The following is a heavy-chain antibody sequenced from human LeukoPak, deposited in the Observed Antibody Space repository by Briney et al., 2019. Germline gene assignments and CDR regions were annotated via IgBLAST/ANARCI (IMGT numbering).Heavy chain of an antibody. CDR1: GGSISSGGYY. CDR3: ARTEAAQNDAFDI. CDR2: IYYSGST. V-gene: IGHV4-31*03. Sequence: SETLSLTCTVSGGSISSGGYYWSWIRQHPGKGLEWIGYIYYSGSTYYNPSLKSRVTISADTSKNQFSLKLSSVTAADTAVYYCARTEAAQNDAFDIWGQGTMVTVSS. D-gene: IGHD2-15*01. J-gene: IGHJ3*02.